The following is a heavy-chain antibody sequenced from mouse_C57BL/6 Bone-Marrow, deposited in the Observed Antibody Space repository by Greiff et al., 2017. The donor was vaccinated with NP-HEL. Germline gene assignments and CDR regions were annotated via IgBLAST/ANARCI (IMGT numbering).Heavy chain of an antibody. CDR1: GYTFTSYW. Sequence: QVQLKQPGAELVKPGASVKLSCKASGYTFTSYWMHWVKQRPGRGLEWIGRIDPNSGGTKYNEKFKSKATLTVDKPSSTAYMQLSSLTSEDSAVDYCARCRWGYSNVFAYWGQGTLVTVSA. CDR2: IDPNSGGT. D-gene: IGHD2-5*01. V-gene: IGHV1-72*01. J-gene: IGHJ3*01. CDR3: ARCRWGYSNVFAY.